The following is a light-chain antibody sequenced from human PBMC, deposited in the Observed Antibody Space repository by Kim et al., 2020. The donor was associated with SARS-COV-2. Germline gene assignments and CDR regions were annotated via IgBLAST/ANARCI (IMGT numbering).Light chain of an antibody. V-gene: IGKV1-27*01. Sequence: ASVGDRVTITCRASRGISNYLGWYQQKPGKAPKLLIYAASTVQSGVPSRFSGSGSGTDFTLTITSLQPEDVASYFCQKYESAPRTFGQGTKVDIK. CDR3: QKYESAPRT. CDR1: RGISNY. CDR2: AAS. J-gene: IGKJ1*01.